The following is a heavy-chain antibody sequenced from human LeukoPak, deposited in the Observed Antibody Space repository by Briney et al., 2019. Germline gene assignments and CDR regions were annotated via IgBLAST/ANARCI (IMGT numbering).Heavy chain of an antibody. J-gene: IGHJ2*01. Sequence: KPSETLSLTCTVSGGSVSGYYWNWIRQPAGKGLEWIGRIYTSGSTNYNPSLKSRVTISVDKSRNQVSLKLTSVTAADTAVYYCARDYYGSGSYYHWYWNFDLWGRGTLVTVSS. CDR1: GGSVSGYY. CDR2: IYTSGST. D-gene: IGHD3-10*01. V-gene: IGHV4-4*07. CDR3: ARDYYGSGSYYHWYWNFDL.